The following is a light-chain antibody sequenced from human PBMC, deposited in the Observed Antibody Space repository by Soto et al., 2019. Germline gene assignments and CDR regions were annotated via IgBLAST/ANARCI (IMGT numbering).Light chain of an antibody. V-gene: IGKV3-20*01. CDR2: GAS. CDR3: QQYGSSPF. Sequence: IVFTQSPVTLSLYTGERATLSCKASQSLTTRYLAWYQHIPGQAPRLLIYGASSRATGIPDRFSGSGSGTDFTLTISRLEPEDFAVYYCQQYGSSPFFGQGTRLEIK. J-gene: IGKJ5*01. CDR1: QSLTTRY.